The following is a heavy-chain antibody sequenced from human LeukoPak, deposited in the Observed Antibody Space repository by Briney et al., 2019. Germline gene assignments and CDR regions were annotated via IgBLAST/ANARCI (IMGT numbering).Heavy chain of an antibody. J-gene: IGHJ6*03. Sequence: GGSLRLSCAASGFTLPTYWMHWVRQAPGEGLEWVARINGDGSATHYADSVKGRFTISRDNAKNTLYLQMNSLRVEDTALYYCARGGISIFGVVIYMDVWGKGTTVTVSS. CDR1: GFTLPTYW. CDR2: INGDGSAT. D-gene: IGHD3-3*01. CDR3: ARGGISIFGVVIYMDV. V-gene: IGHV3-74*01.